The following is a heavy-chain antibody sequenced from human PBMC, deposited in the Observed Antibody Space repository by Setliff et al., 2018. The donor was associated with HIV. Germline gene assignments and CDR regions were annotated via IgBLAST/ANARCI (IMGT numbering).Heavy chain of an antibody. Sequence: GGSLRLPCAASGFRISNYVMTWVRQAPGKGLDWVSGISSSGGSTYYADSVKGRFTISRDNSKNTLYLQMSSLRDEDTAVYYCAKSIVVVTARWYFVLWGRGTLVTVSS. CDR1: GFRISNYV. J-gene: IGHJ2*01. CDR3: AKSIVVVTARWYFVL. V-gene: IGHV3-23*01. D-gene: IGHD2-21*02. CDR2: ISSSGGST.